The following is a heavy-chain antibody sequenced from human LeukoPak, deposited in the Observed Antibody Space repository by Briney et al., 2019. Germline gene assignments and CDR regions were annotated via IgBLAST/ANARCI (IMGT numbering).Heavy chain of an antibody. J-gene: IGHJ4*02. Sequence: SETLSLTCAVYGGSFSGYYWSWIRQPPGKGLEWIGEINHSGSTNYNPSLKSRVTISVDTSKNQFSLKLSSVTAADTAVYYCARGESSFDYWGQETLVTVSS. CDR2: INHSGST. CDR3: ARGESSFDY. CDR1: GGSFSGYY. V-gene: IGHV4-34*01.